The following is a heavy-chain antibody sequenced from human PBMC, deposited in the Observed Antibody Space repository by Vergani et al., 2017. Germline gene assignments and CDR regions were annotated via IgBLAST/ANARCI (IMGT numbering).Heavy chain of an antibody. D-gene: IGHD3-22*01. Sequence: EVQLVESGGGLVKPGGSLRLSCAASGFTFTIYNMNWVRQAPGKGLEWVSSISSGSSHISYADSMKGRFTVSRDNAKNSLYLQMNSLRAEDTAVYYCARDRDSSGFLDYWGQGTLVTVSS. CDR2: ISSGSSHI. V-gene: IGHV3-21*01. CDR1: GFTFTIYN. J-gene: IGHJ4*02. CDR3: ARDRDSSGFLDY.